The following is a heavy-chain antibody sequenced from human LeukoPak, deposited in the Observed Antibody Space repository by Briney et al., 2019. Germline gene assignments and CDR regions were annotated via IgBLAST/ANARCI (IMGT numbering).Heavy chain of an antibody. CDR3: ARDMGFGDLMGY. V-gene: IGHV3-30*12. J-gene: IGHJ4*02. CDR1: GFTFNSFG. CDR2: IYYDGSNN. D-gene: IGHD3-10*01. Sequence: GGSLRLSCAASGFTFNSFGIHWVRQAPGKGLEWVAVIYYDGSNNFYSDSVKGRFTISRDNSKNTVFLQMSSLRAEDTAVYYCARDMGFGDLMGYWGQGTLVTVSS.